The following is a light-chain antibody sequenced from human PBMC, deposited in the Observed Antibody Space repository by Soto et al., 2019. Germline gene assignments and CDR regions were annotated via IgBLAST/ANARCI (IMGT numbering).Light chain of an antibody. J-gene: IGKJ4*01. CDR1: QSVGSY. V-gene: IGKV3-11*01. Sequence: EIVLTQSPVTLSLSPGERATLSCRASQSVGSYFAWYQQKPGQAPRLLIYDASSRATGIPARFSCSGSGTDFTLTISSLEPEDFAVYYCQQRSDWPSTFGGGTRLELK. CDR3: QQRSDWPST. CDR2: DAS.